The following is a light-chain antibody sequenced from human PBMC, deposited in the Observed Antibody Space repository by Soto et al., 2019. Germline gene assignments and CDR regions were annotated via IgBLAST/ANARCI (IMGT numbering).Light chain of an antibody. CDR1: SSDVGGYNY. CDR2: DVT. V-gene: IGLV2-14*01. Sequence: ALTQPASVSGSPGQSITISCTGTSSDVGGYNYVSWYQQHPGKAPKLMIFDVTYRPSGVSNRFSGSKSGNTASLTISGLQPEDEADYYCSSYTSSSTLEVFGGGTKLTVL. CDR3: SSYTSSSTLEV. J-gene: IGLJ2*01.